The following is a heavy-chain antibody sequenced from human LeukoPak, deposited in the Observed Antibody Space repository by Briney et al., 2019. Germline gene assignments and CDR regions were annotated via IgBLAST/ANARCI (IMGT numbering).Heavy chain of an antibody. CDR3: ARTGTPGPIFDY. CDR1: GGSISSYF. Sequence: SETLSLTCTVSGGSISSYFWTWIRQPAGKGLEWIGRVYNSGSTNYNPSLKSRVTMSLDTSNNQFSLKLTSVTAADTAVYYCARTGTPGPIFDYWGQGILVTASS. J-gene: IGHJ4*02. D-gene: IGHD1/OR15-1a*01. V-gene: IGHV4-4*07. CDR2: VYNSGST.